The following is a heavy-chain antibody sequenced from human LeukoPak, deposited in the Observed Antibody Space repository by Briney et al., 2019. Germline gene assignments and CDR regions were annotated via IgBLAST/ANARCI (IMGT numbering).Heavy chain of an antibody. Sequence: GESLKISCQGSGYTFPSYCIGWVRPIPGKGLEWMGIIYPGDSDTRYSPSFQGQVTISVHKSISTAYLQWSSLKASDTAMYYCARLPSVRGIDRYFDYWGQGTLVTVSS. CDR3: ARLPSVRGIDRYFDY. CDR2: IYPGDSDT. CDR1: GYTFPSYC. V-gene: IGHV5-51*01. D-gene: IGHD3-10*01. J-gene: IGHJ4*02.